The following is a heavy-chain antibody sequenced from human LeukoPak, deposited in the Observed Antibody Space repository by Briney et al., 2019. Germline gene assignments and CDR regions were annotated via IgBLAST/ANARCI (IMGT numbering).Heavy chain of an antibody. CDR2: IKQDGSEK. J-gene: IGHJ4*02. Sequence: PGGSLRLSCAASGFTFSSYWMSWVRQAPGKGLEWVANIKQDGSEKYYVDSVKGRFTISRDNAKNSLYLQMNSLRAEDTAVYYCARAKYDFWSGYYTFDYWGQGTLVTVSS. D-gene: IGHD3-3*01. V-gene: IGHV3-7*01. CDR3: ARAKYDFWSGYYTFDY. CDR1: GFTFSSYW.